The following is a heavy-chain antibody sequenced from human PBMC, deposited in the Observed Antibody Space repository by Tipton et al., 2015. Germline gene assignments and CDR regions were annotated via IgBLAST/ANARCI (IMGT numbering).Heavy chain of an antibody. CDR3: ALGYSYGSYYFDY. CDR1: GFSFSSYA. V-gene: IGHV3-23*01. D-gene: IGHD5-18*01. Sequence: SLRLSCAASGFSFSSYAMSWVRQAPGKGLEWVSAISGSGGSTYYADSVKGRFTISRDNSKNTLYLQMNSLRVEDTAVYYCALGYSYGSYYFDYWGQGTLVTVSS. J-gene: IGHJ4*02. CDR2: ISGSGGST.